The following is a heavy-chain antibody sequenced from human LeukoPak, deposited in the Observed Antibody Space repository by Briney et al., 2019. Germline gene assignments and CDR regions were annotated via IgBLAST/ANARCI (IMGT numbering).Heavy chain of an antibody. CDR1: GGSISSSSYY. D-gene: IGHD2-2*01. J-gene: IGHJ3*02. CDR2: IYYSGST. V-gene: IGHV4-39*01. Sequence: SETLSLTCTVSGGSISSSSYYWGWIRQPPGKGLEWIGSIYYSGSTYYNPSLKSRVTISVDTSKNQFSLKLSSVTAADTAVYYCARPDQLLSWVDAFDIWGQGTMVTVSS. CDR3: ARPDQLLSWVDAFDI.